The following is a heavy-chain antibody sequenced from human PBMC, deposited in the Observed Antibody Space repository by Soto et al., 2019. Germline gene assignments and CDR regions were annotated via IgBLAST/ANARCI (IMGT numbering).Heavy chain of an antibody. CDR3: AKDRPRLTQNFLDVY. D-gene: IGHD3-16*01. Sequence: QIQLVQSGAEVKKPGASVKVSCKASGYTFTDHGISWVRQAPGQGFEWMGWISAYDYTAYAQKFQGRVTMTTDKYTNTAYMELRSLTSDDTAVYYCAKDRPRLTQNFLDVYWGQGTLVTVSS. J-gene: IGHJ4*02. CDR2: ISAYDYT. V-gene: IGHV1-18*01. CDR1: GYTFTDHG.